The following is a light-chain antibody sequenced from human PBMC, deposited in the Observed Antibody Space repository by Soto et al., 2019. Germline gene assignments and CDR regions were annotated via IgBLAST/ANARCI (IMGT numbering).Light chain of an antibody. Sequence: DIQMTQSPSSLSASVGDRVTITCRACQSISSYLNWYQQKPGKAPNLLIYTASSLESGVPSRFSGSGSGTDFTLTIASLQPEDFATYFCQQSYSRPRTFGQGTKVDIK. CDR3: QQSYSRPRT. CDR2: TAS. V-gene: IGKV1-39*01. CDR1: QSISSY. J-gene: IGKJ1*01.